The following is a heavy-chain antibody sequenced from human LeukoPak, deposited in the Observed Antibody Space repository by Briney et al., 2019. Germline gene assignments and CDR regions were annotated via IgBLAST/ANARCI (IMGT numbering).Heavy chain of an antibody. CDR1: GFTVSNYD. V-gene: IGHV3-13*04. D-gene: IGHD3-10*01. CDR2: ISTAGDP. Sequence: GGSLRLSCAASGFTVSNYDLHWVRQGTGKGLEWVSGISTAGDPYYPGSVKGRFTISKENAKKSLYLQMNSLRDGDTAVYYCARGIRAGVWAFDIWGQGTMVTVAS. J-gene: IGHJ3*02. CDR3: ARGIRAGVWAFDI.